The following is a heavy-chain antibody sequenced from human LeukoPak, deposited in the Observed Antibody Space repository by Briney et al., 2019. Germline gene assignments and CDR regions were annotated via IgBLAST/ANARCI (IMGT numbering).Heavy chain of an antibody. Sequence: SETLSLTCAVYGGSFSGYYWSWIRQPPGKGLEWIGEINHSGSTNYNPSLKSRVTISVDTSENQFSLKLGSVTAADTAVYYCARFNLPRFLSFDYWGQGTLVTVSS. CDR3: ARFNLPRFLSFDY. J-gene: IGHJ4*02. V-gene: IGHV4-34*01. D-gene: IGHD2/OR15-2a*01. CDR1: GGSFSGYY. CDR2: INHSGST.